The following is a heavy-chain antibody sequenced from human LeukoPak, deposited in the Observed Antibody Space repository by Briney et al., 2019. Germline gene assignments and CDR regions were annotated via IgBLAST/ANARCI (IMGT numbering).Heavy chain of an antibody. Sequence: GRSLRLSCAASGFTFSSYGMHWVRQAPGKGLEWVAVIWYDGSNKYYADSVKGRFTISRDNSKNTLYLQMNSLRAEDTAVYYCARDTSTVTNREFDYWGQGTLVTVSS. J-gene: IGHJ4*02. CDR2: IWYDGSNK. CDR1: GFTFSSYG. D-gene: IGHD4-17*01. CDR3: ARDTSTVTNREFDY. V-gene: IGHV3-33*01.